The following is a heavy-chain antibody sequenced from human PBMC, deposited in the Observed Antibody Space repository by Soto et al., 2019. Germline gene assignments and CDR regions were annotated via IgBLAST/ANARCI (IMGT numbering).Heavy chain of an antibody. CDR3: ARVLRYFEEYYGMDV. J-gene: IGHJ6*02. D-gene: IGHD3-9*01. CDR1: GYSFTSYW. CDR2: IYPGDSDT. V-gene: IGHV5-51*01. Sequence: GESLKISCKGSGYSFTSYWIGWVRQMPGKGLEWMGIIYPGDSDTRYSPSFQGQVTISADKSISTAYLQWGSLKASDTAMYYCARVLRYFEEYYGMDVWGQGTMVTVSS.